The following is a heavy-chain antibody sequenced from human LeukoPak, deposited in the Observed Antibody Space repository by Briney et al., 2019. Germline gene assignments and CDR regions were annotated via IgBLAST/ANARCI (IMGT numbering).Heavy chain of an antibody. CDR1: GGSISRSSYY. Sequence: SETLSLTCTVSGGSISRSSYYWGWIRQPPGKGLEWIGSIYYSGSPYYYNPSLKSRVTISVDTSKSRFSLQLNSVTPEDTAVYYCARWLHDNPTRGMDVWGQGTTVTVSS. CDR3: ARWLHDNPTRGMDV. J-gene: IGHJ6*02. V-gene: IGHV4-39*07. CDR2: IYYSGSPY. D-gene: IGHD5-24*01.